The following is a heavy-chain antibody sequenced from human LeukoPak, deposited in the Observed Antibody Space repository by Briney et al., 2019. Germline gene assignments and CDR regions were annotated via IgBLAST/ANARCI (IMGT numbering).Heavy chain of an antibody. CDR3: ARATWIQLWLEPGWFDP. CDR2: INPNSGGT. Sequence: GASVKVSCKASGYTFTGYYMHWVRQAPGQGLEWMGWINPNSGGTNYAQKFQGRVTMTRDTSISTAYMELSRLRSDDTAVYYCARATWIQLWLEPGWFDPWGQGTLVTVSS. CDR1: GYTFTGYY. V-gene: IGHV1-2*02. D-gene: IGHD5-18*01. J-gene: IGHJ5*02.